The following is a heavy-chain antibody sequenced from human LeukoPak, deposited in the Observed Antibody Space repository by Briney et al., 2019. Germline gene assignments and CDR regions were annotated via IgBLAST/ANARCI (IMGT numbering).Heavy chain of an antibody. CDR1: GFTFSSYA. J-gene: IGHJ4*02. CDR2: ISYEGSNK. Sequence: GGSLRLSCAASGFTFSSYAMHWVRQAPGKGLEWVAVISYEGSNKYYAGSVKGRFTISRDNSKNTLYLQMNSLRAEDTAVYYCARDGRGEDIVATITFDYWGQGTLVTVSS. CDR3: ARDGRGEDIVATITFDY. D-gene: IGHD5-12*01. V-gene: IGHV3-30*04.